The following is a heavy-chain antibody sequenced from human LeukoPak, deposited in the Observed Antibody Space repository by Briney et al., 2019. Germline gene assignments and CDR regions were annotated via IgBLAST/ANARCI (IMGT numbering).Heavy chain of an antibody. CDR3: ACTEDIVVVVAATLFDY. CDR2: IIPILGIA. D-gene: IGHD2-15*01. CDR1: GGIFSSYA. J-gene: IGHJ4*02. Sequence: SVKVSCKASGGIFSSYAISWVRQAPGQGLEWMGRIIPILGIANYAQKFQGRVTITADKSTSTAYMELSSLRSEDTAVYYCACTEDIVVVVAATLFDYWGQGTLVTVSS. V-gene: IGHV1-69*04.